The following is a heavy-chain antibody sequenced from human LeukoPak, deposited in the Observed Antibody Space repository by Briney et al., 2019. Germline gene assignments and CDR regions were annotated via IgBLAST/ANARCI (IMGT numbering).Heavy chain of an antibody. CDR1: GGSISNYY. CDR2: IYYSGRT. Sequence: SETLSLTCFVSGGSISNYYWSWIRQPPGKGLEYIGYIYYSGRTDYNPSLKSRVTISVDTSKNQFSLKLSSVTAADTAVYYCARASPGVVPAATPDYWGQGTLVTVSS. D-gene: IGHD2-2*01. CDR3: ARASPGVVPAATPDY. V-gene: IGHV4-59*01. J-gene: IGHJ4*02.